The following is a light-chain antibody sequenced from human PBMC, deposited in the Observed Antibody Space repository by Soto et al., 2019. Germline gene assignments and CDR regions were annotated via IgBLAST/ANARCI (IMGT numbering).Light chain of an antibody. J-gene: IGKJ1*01. V-gene: IGKV3-15*01. CDR2: GAS. Sequence: EIVMTQSPATLSVSPGERAALSCRASQSVSSNLAWYQQKPGQAPRLLIYGASTRATGIPARFSGSGSGTDFTLTISSLQSEDLAVYYCQQYNNWPETFGQGTKV. CDR3: QQYNNWPET. CDR1: QSVSSN.